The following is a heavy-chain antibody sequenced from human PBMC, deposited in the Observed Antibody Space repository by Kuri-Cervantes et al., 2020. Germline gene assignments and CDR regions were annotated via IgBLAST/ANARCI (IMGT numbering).Heavy chain of an antibody. CDR3: ARREWFGELLNYWFDP. D-gene: IGHD3-10*01. J-gene: IGHJ5*02. CDR2: INPNSGGT. V-gene: IGHV1-2*02. CDR1: GYTFTSYD. Sequence: ASVKVSCKASGYTFTSYDINWVRQATGQGLEWMGWINPNSGGTNYAQKFQGRVTMTRDTSISTAYMELSRLRSDDTAVYYCARREWFGELLNYWFDPWGQGTLVTVSS.